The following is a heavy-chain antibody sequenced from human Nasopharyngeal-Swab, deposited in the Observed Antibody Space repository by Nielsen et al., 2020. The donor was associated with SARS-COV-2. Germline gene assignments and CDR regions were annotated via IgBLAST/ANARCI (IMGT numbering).Heavy chain of an antibody. Sequence: WVRQAPGQGLEWMGRINPNSGGTNYAQKFQGRVTMTRDTSISTAYMELSRLRSDDTAVYYCARKRVELCSGGSCPAYNWFDPWGQGTLVTVSS. CDR3: ARKRVELCSGGSCPAYNWFDP. D-gene: IGHD2-15*01. J-gene: IGHJ5*02. V-gene: IGHV1-2*06. CDR2: INPNSGGT.